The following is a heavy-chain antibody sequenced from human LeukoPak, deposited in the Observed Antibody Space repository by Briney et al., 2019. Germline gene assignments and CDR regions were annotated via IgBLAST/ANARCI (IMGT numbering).Heavy chain of an antibody. D-gene: IGHD2/OR15-2a*01. CDR1: GYTFTSYD. J-gene: IGHJ5*02. CDR3: ARGVRVIFDP. CDR2: MNPDSGKT. V-gene: IGHV1-8*01. Sequence: ASVKVSCKASGYTFTSYDFNGVGQATGQGLEWVGWMNPDSGKTGYAQKFQGRVTMTRNTSISTAYIELSSLSSKETAGYEFARGVRVIFDPWGQGTLVTVSS.